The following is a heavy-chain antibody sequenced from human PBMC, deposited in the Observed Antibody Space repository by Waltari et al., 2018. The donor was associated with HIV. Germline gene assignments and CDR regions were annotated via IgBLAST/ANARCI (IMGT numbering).Heavy chain of an antibody. CDR3: ASPSIRAGMDV. V-gene: IGHV3-7*01. J-gene: IGHJ6*02. D-gene: IGHD2-2*02. CDR1: GFTFSNVW. Sequence: EVQLVESGGGLVQPGGFLRLSCAAHGFTFSNVWMSWVRQAPGKGLEWLANIKQDGSEKYYVDSVKGRFTISRDNAKNSLYLQMNSLRAEDTAVYYCASPSIRAGMDVWGQGTTVTVSS. CDR2: IKQDGSEK.